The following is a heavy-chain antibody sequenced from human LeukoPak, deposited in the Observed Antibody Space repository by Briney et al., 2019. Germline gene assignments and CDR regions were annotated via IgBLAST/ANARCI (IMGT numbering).Heavy chain of an antibody. J-gene: IGHJ6*03. CDR1: GGSISTYY. V-gene: IGHV4-59*01. CDR3: ARQSSGWFLYMDV. D-gene: IGHD6-19*01. CDR2: IYYSGRT. Sequence: PSETLSLTCTVSGGSISTYYWSWIRQPPGKGLEWIGDIYYSGRTNYNPSLMSRVTISVDTSKNQFSLKLSSVTAADTAVYYCARQSSGWFLYMDVWGKGTTVTVSS.